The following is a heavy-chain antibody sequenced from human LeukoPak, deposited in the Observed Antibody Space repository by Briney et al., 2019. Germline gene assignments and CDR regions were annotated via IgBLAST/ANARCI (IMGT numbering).Heavy chain of an antibody. Sequence: GGSLRLSCATSGFTFSTYWMGWVRQAPGMGLEWVAHIRQDGSDKYYVDSVKGRFTISRDNAKSSLYLQMNSLRAEDAAVYYCARRPPRDGYNFDSWGQGTLVTVSS. CDR3: ARRPPRDGYNFDS. J-gene: IGHJ4*02. V-gene: IGHV3-7*01. D-gene: IGHD5-24*01. CDR2: IRQDGSDK. CDR1: GFTFSTYW.